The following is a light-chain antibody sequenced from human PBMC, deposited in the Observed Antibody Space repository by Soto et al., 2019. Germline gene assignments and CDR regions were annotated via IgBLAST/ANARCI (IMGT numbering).Light chain of an antibody. CDR1: QPVFIRY. V-gene: IGKV3-20*01. J-gene: IGKJ4*01. CDR2: GAS. Sequence: ETVLTQSPGTLSLSPGERATLSCRASQPVFIRYLAWYQQKPGQAPRLLIYGASTRATGIPDRFSGSGSGTDFTLTVSRLEPEDFAVYHCQQFGDSLTFGGGTKVEI. CDR3: QQFGDSLT.